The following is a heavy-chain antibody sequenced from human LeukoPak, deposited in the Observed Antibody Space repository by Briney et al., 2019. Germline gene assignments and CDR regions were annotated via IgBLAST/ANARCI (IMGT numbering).Heavy chain of an antibody. J-gene: IGHJ4*02. CDR2: ISGSGGST. V-gene: IGHV3-23*01. Sequence: GGSLRLSCAASGFTFSSYGMSWVRQAPGKGLEWVSAISGSGGSTYYADSVKGRFTIPRDNSKNTLYLQMNSLRAEDTAVYYCARTGYSSSWYQPEYYFDYWGQGTLVTVSS. CDR3: ARTGYSSSWYQPEYYFDY. CDR1: GFTFSSYG. D-gene: IGHD6-13*01.